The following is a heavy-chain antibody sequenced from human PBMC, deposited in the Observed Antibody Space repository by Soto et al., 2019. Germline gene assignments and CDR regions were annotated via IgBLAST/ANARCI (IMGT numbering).Heavy chain of an antibody. Sequence: ASVKVSCKASGYTFTSYGISWVRQAPGQGLEWMGWISAYNGNTNYAQKLQGRVTMTTDTSTSTAYMELRSLRSDDTAVYYCARVGSVVVAANWFDPWGQGTLVTVSS. D-gene: IGHD2-15*01. CDR1: GYTFTSYG. J-gene: IGHJ5*02. CDR2: ISAYNGNT. CDR3: ARVGSVVVAANWFDP. V-gene: IGHV1-18*01.